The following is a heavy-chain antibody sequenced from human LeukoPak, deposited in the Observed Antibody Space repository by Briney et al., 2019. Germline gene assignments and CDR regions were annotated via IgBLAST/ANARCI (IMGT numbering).Heavy chain of an antibody. V-gene: IGHV4-59*08. Sequence: SETLSLTCTVAWGSISSYYWRWIRQPPGKGLEWIGYIYYSGSTNYNPSLKSRVTISVDTSKNQFSLKLSSVTAADTAVYYCASHRATGGSCYSAESCWFDPWVQGTLVTVSS. CDR3: ASHRATGGSCYSAESCWFDP. J-gene: IGHJ5*02. D-gene: IGHD2-15*01. CDR1: WGSISSYY. CDR2: IYYSGST.